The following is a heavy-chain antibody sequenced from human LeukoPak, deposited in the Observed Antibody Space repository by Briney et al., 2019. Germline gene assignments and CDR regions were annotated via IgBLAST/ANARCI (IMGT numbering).Heavy chain of an antibody. V-gene: IGHV1-46*01. J-gene: IGHJ5*02. CDR3: ARDLAGIVGATAWFDP. Sequence: ASVKVSCKASGYTFTSYYMHWVRQAPGQGLEWMGIINPSGGSTSYAQKFQGRVTMTRDTSTSTVYMELRSLRFDDTAMYYCARDLAGIVGATAWFDPWGQGTLVTVSS. CDR2: INPSGGST. D-gene: IGHD1-26*01. CDR1: GYTFTSYY.